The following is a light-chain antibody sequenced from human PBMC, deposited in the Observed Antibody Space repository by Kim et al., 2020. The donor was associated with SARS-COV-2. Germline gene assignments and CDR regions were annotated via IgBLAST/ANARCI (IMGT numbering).Light chain of an antibody. CDR3: QQYYSYPRK. CDR1: QRISSY. Sequence: ASTGDRVTISCRASQRISSYLAWYQQKPGQAPKLLIYAASTLQSGVPSRFSGSGSGTDFTLTISCLQSEDFATYYCQQYYSYPRKFGQGTKVDIK. V-gene: IGKV1-8*01. J-gene: IGKJ1*01. CDR2: AAS.